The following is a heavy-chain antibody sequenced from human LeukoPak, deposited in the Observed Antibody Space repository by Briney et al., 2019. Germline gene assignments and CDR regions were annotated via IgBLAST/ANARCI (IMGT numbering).Heavy chain of an antibody. D-gene: IGHD2-2*01. Sequence: GGSLRLSCAASGFTFSSYWMSWVRHAPGNGLEWVANIQPDGSETYHVDSMKGGFTISRDNAKNSLYLQMNSLRAEDTAVYYCASSRYCSSTSCPYYFDYWGQGTLVTVSS. J-gene: IGHJ4*02. CDR1: GFTFSSYW. CDR2: IQPDGSET. V-gene: IGHV3-7*03. CDR3: ASSRYCSSTSCPYYFDY.